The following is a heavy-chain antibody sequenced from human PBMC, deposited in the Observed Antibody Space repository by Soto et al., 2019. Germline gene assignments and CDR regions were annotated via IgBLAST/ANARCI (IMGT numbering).Heavy chain of an antibody. D-gene: IGHD6-19*01. CDR3: ARLLSSGRADDAFDI. CDR1: GYTFTGYY. CDR2: ITPFNGNT. Sequence: SVKVSCKASGYTFTGYYMHWVRRAPGQALEWMGWITPFNGNTNYAQKFQDRVTITRDRSMSTAYMELSSLRSEDTAMYYCARLLSSGRADDAFDIWGQGTMVTVSS. V-gene: IGHV1-45*02. J-gene: IGHJ3*02.